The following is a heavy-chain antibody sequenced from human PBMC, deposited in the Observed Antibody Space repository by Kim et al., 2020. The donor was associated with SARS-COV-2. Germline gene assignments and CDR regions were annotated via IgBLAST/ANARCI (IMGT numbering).Heavy chain of an antibody. V-gene: IGHV3-30*18. Sequence: GGSLRLSCAASGFTFSSYGMHWVRQAPGKGLEWVAVISYDGSNKYYADSVKGRFTISRDNSKNTLYLQMNSLRAEDTAVYYCAKDREYSAVAETGDYWGQGTLVTVSS. CDR3: AKDREYSAVAETGDY. J-gene: IGHJ4*02. CDR2: ISYDGSNK. CDR1: GFTFSSYG. D-gene: IGHD6-19*01.